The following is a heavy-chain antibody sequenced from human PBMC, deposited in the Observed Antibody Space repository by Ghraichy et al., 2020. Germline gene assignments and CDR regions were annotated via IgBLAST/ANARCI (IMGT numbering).Heavy chain of an antibody. CDR3: ARGRVVGATADHYYYYGMDV. CDR1: GGSFSGYY. J-gene: IGHJ6*02. V-gene: IGHV4-34*01. CDR2: INHSGST. D-gene: IGHD1-26*01. Sequence: SETLSLTCAVYGGSFSGYYWSWIRQPPGKGLEWIGEINHSGSTNYNPSLKSRVTISVDTSKNQFSLKLSSVTAADTAVYYCARGRVVGATADHYYYYGMDVWGQGTTVTVSS.